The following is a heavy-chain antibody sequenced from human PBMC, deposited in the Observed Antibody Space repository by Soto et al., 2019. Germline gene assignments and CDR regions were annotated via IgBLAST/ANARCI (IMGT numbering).Heavy chain of an antibody. Sequence: GGSLRLSCAASGFTFSSYAMHWVRQAPGKGLEWVAVISYDGSNKYYADSVRGRFTISRDNSKNTLYLQMNSLRAEDTAVYYCERGGDRGPTNYGMDVWGQGTTVTVSS. V-gene: IGHV3-30-3*01. J-gene: IGHJ6*02. D-gene: IGHD3-16*01. CDR2: ISYDGSNK. CDR1: GFTFSSYA. CDR3: ERGGDRGPTNYGMDV.